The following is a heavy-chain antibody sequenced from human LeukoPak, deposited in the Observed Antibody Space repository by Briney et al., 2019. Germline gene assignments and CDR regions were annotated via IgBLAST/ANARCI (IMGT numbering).Heavy chain of an antibody. CDR3: ARGLPFPSVETGWFDP. V-gene: IGHV1-8*03. J-gene: IGHJ5*02. Sequence: ASVKVSCKASGYTFTSYDINWVRQATGQGLEWMGWMNPNSGNTGYAQKSQGRVTITRNTSISTAYMELSSLRSEDTAVYYCARGLPFPSVETGWFDPWGQGTLVTVSS. CDR2: MNPNSGNT. D-gene: IGHD6-19*01. CDR1: GYTFTSYD.